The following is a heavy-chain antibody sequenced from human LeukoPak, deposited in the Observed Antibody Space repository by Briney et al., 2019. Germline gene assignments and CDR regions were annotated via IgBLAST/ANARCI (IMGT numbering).Heavy chain of an antibody. V-gene: IGHV4-31*03. Sequence: SETLSLTCTVSGGSISSGGYYWSWIRQHPGKGLEWIGYIYYSGSTYYNPSLKSRVTISVDTSKNQFSLKLSSVTAADTAVYYCARRTIFGVVLDYWGQGTLVTVSS. CDR1: GGSISSGGYY. CDR2: IYYSGST. J-gene: IGHJ4*02. CDR3: ARRTIFGVVLDY. D-gene: IGHD3-3*01.